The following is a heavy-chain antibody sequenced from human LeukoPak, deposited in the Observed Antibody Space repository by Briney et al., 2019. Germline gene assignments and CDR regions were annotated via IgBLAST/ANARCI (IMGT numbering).Heavy chain of an antibody. D-gene: IGHD3-10*01. V-gene: IGHV4-34*01. CDR2: INHSGST. Sequence: PSETLSLTCAVYGGSFSGYYWSWIRQPPGKGLEWIGEINHSGSTNYNPSLKSRVTISVDTSKNQFSLKLSSVTAAGTAVYYCARGVYYYGIDYWGQGTLVTVSS. CDR1: GGSFSGYY. J-gene: IGHJ4*02. CDR3: ARGVYYYGIDY.